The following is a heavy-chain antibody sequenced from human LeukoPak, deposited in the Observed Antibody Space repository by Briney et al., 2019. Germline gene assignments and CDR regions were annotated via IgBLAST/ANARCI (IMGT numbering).Heavy chain of an antibody. Sequence: GGSLRLSCAASGFTFSSYSMNWVRQAPGKGLEWVSSISSSSSYIYYADSVKGRFTISGDNAKNSLYLQMNSLRAGDTAVYYCARVREWELRYDAFDIWGQGTMVTVSS. CDR1: GFTFSSYS. CDR2: ISSSSSYI. V-gene: IGHV3-21*01. CDR3: ARVREWELRYDAFDI. D-gene: IGHD1-26*01. J-gene: IGHJ3*02.